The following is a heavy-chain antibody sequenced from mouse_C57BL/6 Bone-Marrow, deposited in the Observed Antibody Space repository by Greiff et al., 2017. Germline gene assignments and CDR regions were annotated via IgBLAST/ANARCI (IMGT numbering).Heavy chain of an antibody. J-gene: IGHJ2*01. V-gene: IGHV1-50*01. CDR1: GYTFTSYW. CDR3: ARTVVATNYFDN. Sequence: QVQLQQPGAELVKPGASVKLSCKASGYTFTSYWMQWVKQRPGQGLEWIGEIDPSDSYTNYNQKFKGKATLTVDTSSSTAYMQLSSLTSEDSAVYYCARTVVATNYFDNWGQGTTLTVSS. D-gene: IGHD1-1*01. CDR2: IDPSDSYT.